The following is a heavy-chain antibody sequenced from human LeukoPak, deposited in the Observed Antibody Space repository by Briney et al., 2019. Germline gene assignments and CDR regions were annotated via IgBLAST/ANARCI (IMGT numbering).Heavy chain of an antibody. CDR3: ARVRGSYYSITHAEYFQH. Sequence: SETLSLTCTVSGGSISSSSYYWGWIRQPPGKGLEWIGSIYYSGSTYYNPSLKSRVTISVDTSKNQFSLKLSSVTAADTAVYYCARVRGSYYSITHAEYFQHWGQGTLVTVSS. CDR2: IYYSGST. D-gene: IGHD1-26*01. J-gene: IGHJ1*01. CDR1: GGSISSSSYY. V-gene: IGHV4-39*07.